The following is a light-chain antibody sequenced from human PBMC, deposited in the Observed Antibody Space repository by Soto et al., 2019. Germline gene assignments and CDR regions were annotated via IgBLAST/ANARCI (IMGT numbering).Light chain of an antibody. Sequence: QSVLTQPPSVSGAPGQRVTISCTGSSSNIGAGYDVHWYQQRPGTAPKLLIFGNTNRPSGVPDRFSGSKSGTSASLAITGLQAEDEADYYCQSYDSSLSASVFGGGTKLTVL. V-gene: IGLV1-40*01. CDR2: GNT. CDR1: SSNIGAGYD. J-gene: IGLJ3*02. CDR3: QSYDSSLSASV.